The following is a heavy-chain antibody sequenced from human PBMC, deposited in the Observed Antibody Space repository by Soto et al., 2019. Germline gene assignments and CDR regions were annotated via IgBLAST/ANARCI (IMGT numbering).Heavy chain of an antibody. CDR2: ISWNSGSI. CDR1: GFTFDDYA. Sequence: PGGSLRLSCAASGFTFDDYAMHWVRQNPGKGLEWVSGISWNSGSIGYADSVKGRFTISRDNAKNSLYLQMNSLRAEDTALYYCAKDHETGIAAAGTFDYWGQGTLVTVSS. D-gene: IGHD6-13*01. J-gene: IGHJ4*02. V-gene: IGHV3-9*01. CDR3: AKDHETGIAAAGTFDY.